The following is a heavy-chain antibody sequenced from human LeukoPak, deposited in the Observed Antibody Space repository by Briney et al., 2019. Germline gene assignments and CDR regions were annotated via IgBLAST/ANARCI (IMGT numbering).Heavy chain of an antibody. D-gene: IGHD3-10*01. CDR2: IYYGGNT. V-gene: IGHV4-39*01. Sequence: SETLSLTCSVSGGTISSSSYYWGLIRQPPGKGLEWIGSIYYGGNTQYNPSLKSRVTISVDTSKNQFSLRLSSVTAADTAVYYCARHPRTQSWFGETLHYYYYMDVWGRGTTVTVSS. J-gene: IGHJ6*03. CDR3: ARHPRTQSWFGETLHYYYYMDV. CDR1: GGTISSSSYY.